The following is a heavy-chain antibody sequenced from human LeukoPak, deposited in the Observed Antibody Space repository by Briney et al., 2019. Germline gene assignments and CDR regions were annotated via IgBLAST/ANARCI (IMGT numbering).Heavy chain of an antibody. CDR1: GFSFGSYA. CDR2: ISGRGGST. J-gene: IGHJ4*02. V-gene: IGHV3-23*01. Sequence: QPGGSLRLSCAASGFSFGSYAMSWVRQAPGKGLEWASAISGRGGSTYYADSVKGRFTISRDNSKNTLYLQMDSLRAEDAAVYYCAKDRGSGWPQFDYWGQGTLVTVSS. CDR3: AKDRGSGWPQFDY. D-gene: IGHD6-19*01.